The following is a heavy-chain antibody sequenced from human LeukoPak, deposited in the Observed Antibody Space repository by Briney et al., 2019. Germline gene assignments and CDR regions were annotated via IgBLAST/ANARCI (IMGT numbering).Heavy chain of an antibody. J-gene: IGHJ2*01. V-gene: IGHV4-61*01. CDR2: TYYSGST. CDR1: GYSISSSYY. CDR3: ARPGILLRGNWYFDL. D-gene: IGHD3-10*01. Sequence: SETLSLTCAVSGYSISSSYYWGWIRQPPGKGLEWIGYTYYSGSTNYNPSLKSRVTISVDTSKNQFSLKLSSVTAADTAVYYCARPGILLRGNWYFDLWGRGTLVTVSS.